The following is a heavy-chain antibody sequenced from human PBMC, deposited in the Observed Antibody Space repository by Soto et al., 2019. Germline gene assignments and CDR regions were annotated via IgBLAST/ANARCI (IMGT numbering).Heavy chain of an antibody. J-gene: IGHJ4*02. Sequence: QVQLVQSGAEVKTPGASVKVSCKASGYTFTNSYIHWVRQAPGQGLEWMALLNPNSGSTNYAQNFEGRVTVTRDTSTSTVYMELTSLTSEDTAVYYCARNLAAGDYWGQGTLVTVSS. D-gene: IGHD6-13*01. CDR1: GYTFTNSY. V-gene: IGHV1-46*01. CDR2: LNPNSGST. CDR3: ARNLAAGDY.